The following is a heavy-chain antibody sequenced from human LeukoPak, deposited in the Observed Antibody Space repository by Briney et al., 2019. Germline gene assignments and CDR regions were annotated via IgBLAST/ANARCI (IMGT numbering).Heavy chain of an antibody. CDR3: ARNVGWYSHDS. CDR1: GDSLRSHY. J-gene: IGHJ4*02. Sequence: SETLSLTCTVSGDSLRSHYWSWIRQPPGKGLEWIGYIYGSGSTHYDPSLRSRVTISEDTSKNQFSLKLTSVTAADTAVYYCARNVGWYSHDSWGQGTLVTVSS. D-gene: IGHD6-19*01. V-gene: IGHV4-59*08. CDR2: IYGSGST.